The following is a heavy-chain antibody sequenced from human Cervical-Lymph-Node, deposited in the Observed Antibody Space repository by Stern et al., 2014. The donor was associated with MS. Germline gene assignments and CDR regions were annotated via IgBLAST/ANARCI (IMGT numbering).Heavy chain of an antibody. D-gene: IGHD5-12*01. V-gene: IGHV3-30*01. J-gene: IGHJ4*02. CDR2: ITYDGSDK. CDR1: GFTFSYHA. Sequence: QVQLVQSGGGVVQPGRSLRLSCAASGFTFSYHAMHWVRQAPGKGLEWVAVITYDGSDKYDADSWKGLFPTSRDNSRNTLYLQMNSLRVDATAVYYCARGGAVATSDYYFDYWGQGILVTVSS. CDR3: ARGGAVATSDYYFDY.